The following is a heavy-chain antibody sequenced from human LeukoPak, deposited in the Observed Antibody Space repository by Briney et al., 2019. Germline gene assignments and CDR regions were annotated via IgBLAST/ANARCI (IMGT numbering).Heavy chain of an antibody. CDR2: ISAYNGNT. J-gene: IGHJ6*03. D-gene: IGHD1-26*01. V-gene: IGHV1-18*04. CDR1: GYTFTGYY. CDR3: ARRAGATGYYYYYYMDV. Sequence: ASVKVSCKASGYTFTGYYMHWVRQAPGQGLEWMGWISAYNGNTNYAQKLQGRVTMTTDTSTSTAYMELRSLRSDDTAVYYCARRAGATGYYYYYYMDVWGKGTTVTISS.